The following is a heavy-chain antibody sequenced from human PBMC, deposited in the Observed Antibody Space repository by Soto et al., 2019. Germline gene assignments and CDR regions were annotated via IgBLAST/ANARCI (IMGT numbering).Heavy chain of an antibody. CDR3: ARVKGVATIVDY. CDR2: ISGGNT. V-gene: IGHV1-18*01. J-gene: IGHJ4*02. CDR1: GYTFTTYG. Sequence: QVQLVQSGAEVKKPGASVRVSCKASGYTFTTYGISWVRQAPGQGLEWMGWISGGNTKYVEKLQGRVTMTTDTSTNTAYMELMSLRSDDTAVYYLARVKGVATIVDYWGQGTLVTVSS. D-gene: IGHD5-12*01.